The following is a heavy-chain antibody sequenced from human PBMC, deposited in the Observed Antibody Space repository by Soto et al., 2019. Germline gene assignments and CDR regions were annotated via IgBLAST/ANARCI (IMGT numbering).Heavy chain of an antibody. CDR2: IKEDGSEK. J-gene: IGHJ5*02. CDR3: ARYRSLDP. CDR1: GFILSNYW. V-gene: IGHV3-7*03. D-gene: IGHD3-16*02. Sequence: EVQLVESGGGLVQPGGSLRLSCADSGFILSNYWMSWVRQAPGMGLQWVASIKEDGSEKYYVDPVKGRFTISRENPKNSLYLQMNSLRDEDTAVYYCARYRSLDPWGQGILVTVSS.